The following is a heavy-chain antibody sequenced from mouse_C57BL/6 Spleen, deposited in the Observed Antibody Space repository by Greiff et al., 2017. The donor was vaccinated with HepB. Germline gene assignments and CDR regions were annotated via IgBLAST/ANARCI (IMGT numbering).Heavy chain of an antibody. D-gene: IGHD2-4*01. CDR2: IHPNSGST. CDR1: GYTFTSYW. J-gene: IGHJ3*01. V-gene: IGHV1-64*01. CDR3: ARDYDYDGWFAY. Sequence: VQLQQPGAELVKPGASVKLSCKASGYTFTSYWMHWVKQRPGQGLEWIGMIHPNSGSTNYNEKFKSKATLTVDKSSSTAYIQLSSLTSEDSAVYYCARDYDYDGWFAYWGQGTLVTVSA.